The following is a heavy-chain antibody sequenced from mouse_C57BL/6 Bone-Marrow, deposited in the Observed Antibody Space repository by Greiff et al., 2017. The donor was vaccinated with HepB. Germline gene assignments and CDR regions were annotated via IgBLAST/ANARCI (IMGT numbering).Heavy chain of an antibody. J-gene: IGHJ4*01. V-gene: IGHV1-63*01. CDR3: AREGWPEAMDD. D-gene: IGHD2-3*01. CDR2: IYPGGGYT. Sequence: VQLQQSGAELVRPGTSVKMSCKASGYTFPNFWIGWAKQRPGHGLEWIGDIYPGGGYTTYNEKFKGKATLTAAKSSSTAYMQFSSRTSEDSAIYYGAREGWPEAMDDGGQGTAVTVSA. CDR1: GYTFPNFW.